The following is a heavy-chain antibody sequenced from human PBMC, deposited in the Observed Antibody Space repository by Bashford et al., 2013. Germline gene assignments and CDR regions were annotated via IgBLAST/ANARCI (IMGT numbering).Heavy chain of an antibody. D-gene: IGHD1-26*01. V-gene: IGHV1-24*01. CDR1: GYTLTELS. J-gene: IGHJ4*02. CDR3: ATEKIVGAEGYC. CDR2: FDFEDGET. Sequence: ASVKVSCKVSGYTLTELSMHWVRQAPGKGLEWMGGFDFEDGETVYAQKFQGRVTMTEDTSTDTASMELISLTSEDTAIYYCATEKIVGAEGYCWGQGTLVTVSS.